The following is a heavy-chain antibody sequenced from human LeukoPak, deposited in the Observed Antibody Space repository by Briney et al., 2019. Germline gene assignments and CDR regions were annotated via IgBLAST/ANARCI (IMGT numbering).Heavy chain of an antibody. CDR3: AADLIAVAGSWR. D-gene: IGHD6-19*01. V-gene: IGHV1-58*01. CDR2: IAVGSGNT. CDR1: GLTFTSSA. J-gene: IGHJ4*02. Sequence: GASVKDSCKSSGLTFTSSAVQWVRQARGQRLEWIGWIAVGSGNTNYAQKFQERVTFTRDLSTSTAYMDLSGLRSEDTAMYYCAADLIAVAGSWRWGQGSLVIVSS.